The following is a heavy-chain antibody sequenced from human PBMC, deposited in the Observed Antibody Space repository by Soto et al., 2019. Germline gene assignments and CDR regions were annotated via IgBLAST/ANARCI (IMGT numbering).Heavy chain of an antibody. CDR1: GGSFSGYY. V-gene: IGHV4-34*01. J-gene: IGHJ6*02. CDR2: INHSGST. Sequence: SETLSLTCAVYGGSFSGYYWTWIRQPPGKGLEWIGEINHSGSTNYNPSLKSRATISVDTSKNQFSLKLSSVTAADTAVYYCARVLVRGVKNYYYYYGMDVWGQGTTVTVSS. CDR3: ARVLVRGVKNYYYYYGMDV. D-gene: IGHD3-10*01.